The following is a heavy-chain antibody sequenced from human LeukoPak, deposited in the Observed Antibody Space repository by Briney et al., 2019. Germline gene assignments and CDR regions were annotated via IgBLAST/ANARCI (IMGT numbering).Heavy chain of an antibody. CDR3: GKESMSVAGTVEV. D-gene: IGHD6-19*01. CDR1: GGSISDSN. V-gene: IGHV4-4*07. Sequence: PSETLSLTCSVSGGSISDSNWGWIRQPAGSGLEWIGRINRNGITKYNPSLGSRVTMSVDPSKNQLSLTLRSVTAADTALYYCGKESMSVAGTVEVWGQGILVTVS. J-gene: IGHJ4*02. CDR2: INRNGIT.